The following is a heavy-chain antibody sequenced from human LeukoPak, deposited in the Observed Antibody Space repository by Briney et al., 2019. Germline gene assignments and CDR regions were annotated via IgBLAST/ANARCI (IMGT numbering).Heavy chain of an antibody. V-gene: IGHV4-39*07. CDR2: IYYSGST. J-gene: IGHJ4*02. CDR3: ARDRGQLVPLYYFDY. Sequence: PSETLSLTCTVSGGSISSYYWGWIRQPPGKGLEWIGSIYYSGSTYYNPSLKSRVTISVDTSKNQFSLKLSSVTAADTAVYYCARDRGQLVPLYYFDYWGQGTLVTVSS. D-gene: IGHD6-6*01. CDR1: GGSISSYY.